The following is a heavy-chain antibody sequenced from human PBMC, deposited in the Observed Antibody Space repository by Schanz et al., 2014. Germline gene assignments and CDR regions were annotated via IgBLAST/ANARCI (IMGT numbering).Heavy chain of an antibody. J-gene: IGHJ4*02. CDR1: GYTFSSYG. Sequence: QVQLVQSGAEVKKPGASVKVSCKASGYTFSSYGITWVRQAPGQGLEWMGWINGYNGHTLYAQKFQGRVTMTTDTSTSTSYMELTSLRFDDTAVYYCARDFSAYVGNYFDYGGQGTLVTASS. CDR3: ARDFSAYVGNYFDY. D-gene: IGHD5-12*01. CDR2: INGYNGHT. V-gene: IGHV1-18*01.